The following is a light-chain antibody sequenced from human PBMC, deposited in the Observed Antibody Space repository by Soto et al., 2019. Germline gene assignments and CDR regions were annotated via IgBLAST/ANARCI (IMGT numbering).Light chain of an antibody. Sequence: DIVMTQSPGPLSVSPGERATLSCRASQSVRTNVAWYQQKPGQGPRLIIYGASTRATGIPARFSGSGSGTECTLTISSLQSEDFAVYYCHQYNNWPRTFGGGTKVDIK. CDR3: HQYNNWPRT. CDR1: QSVRTN. V-gene: IGKV3-15*01. CDR2: GAS. J-gene: IGKJ4*01.